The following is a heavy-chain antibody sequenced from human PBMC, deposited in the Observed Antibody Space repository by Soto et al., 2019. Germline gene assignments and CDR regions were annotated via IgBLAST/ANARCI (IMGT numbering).Heavy chain of an antibody. D-gene: IGHD3-3*01. CDR2: INPNSGGT. CDR1: GYTFTGYY. CDR3: ARGDFHYYYYGMDG. J-gene: IGHJ6*02. Sequence: ASVKVSCKASGYTFTGYYMHWVRQAPGQGLEWMGWINPNSGGTNYAQKFQGWVTMTRDTSISTAYMELSRLRSDDTAVYYCARGDFHYYYYGMDGWGQGTTVTVSS. V-gene: IGHV1-2*04.